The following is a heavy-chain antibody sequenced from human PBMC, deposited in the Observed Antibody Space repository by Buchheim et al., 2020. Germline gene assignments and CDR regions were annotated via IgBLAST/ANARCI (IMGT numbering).Heavy chain of an antibody. CDR3: ARASPYSGNYYFDF. CDR2: TRDKAHSYTT. V-gene: IGHV3-72*01. Sequence: EVQLVESGGGLVQPGGSLRLSCAASGFTVSDHYMDWVRQAPGKGLERVGRTRDKAHSYTTEYAASVQGRFTISRDESENSLHLQMNRLKTEDTAVYYCARASPYSGNYYFDFWGQGTL. CDR1: GFTVSDHY. D-gene: IGHD1-26*01. J-gene: IGHJ4*02.